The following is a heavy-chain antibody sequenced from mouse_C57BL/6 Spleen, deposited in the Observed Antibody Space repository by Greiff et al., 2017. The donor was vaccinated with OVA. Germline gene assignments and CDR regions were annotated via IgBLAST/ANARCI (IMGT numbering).Heavy chain of an antibody. Sequence: VKLQESGAELVKPGASVKLSCKASGYTFTSYWMHWVKQRPGRGLEWIGRIDPNSGGTKYNEKFKSKATLTVDKPSSTAYMQLSSLTSEDSAVYYCARNSGSSYYYFDYWGQGTTLTVSS. V-gene: IGHV1-72*01. J-gene: IGHJ2*01. D-gene: IGHD1-1*01. CDR2: IDPNSGGT. CDR3: ARNSGSSYYYFDY. CDR1: GYTFTSYW.